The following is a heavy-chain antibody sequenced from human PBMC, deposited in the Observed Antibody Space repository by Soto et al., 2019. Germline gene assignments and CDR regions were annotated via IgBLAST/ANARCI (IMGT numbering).Heavy chain of an antibody. D-gene: IGHD3-9*01. V-gene: IGHV3-48*02. CDR3: AATGYFSDY. CDR1: GFTVSSYS. Sequence: GGSLRLSCAASGFTVSSYSMNWVRQAPGKGLEWVSYISSSSTIYYADSVKGRFTISRDNAKNSLYLQMNSLRDEDTAVYYCAATGYFSDYWGQGTLVTVSS. J-gene: IGHJ4*02. CDR2: ISSSSTI.